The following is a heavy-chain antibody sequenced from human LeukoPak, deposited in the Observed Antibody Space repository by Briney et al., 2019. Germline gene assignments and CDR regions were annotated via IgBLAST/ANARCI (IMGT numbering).Heavy chain of an antibody. Sequence: PGGWLMVCPVASECSFGRDAISWVRPDPGKKQEWISAVSYDITRTFYADSVKGRFAISRDNTRNRLFLQMNSLRDDDTAVYYCARPGCGGNCYYRMDVWGKGTTVTVSS. J-gene: IGHJ6*04. CDR1: ECSFGRDA. V-gene: IGHV3-23*01. D-gene: IGHD2-21*01. CDR2: VSYDITRT. CDR3: ARPGCGGNCYYRMDV.